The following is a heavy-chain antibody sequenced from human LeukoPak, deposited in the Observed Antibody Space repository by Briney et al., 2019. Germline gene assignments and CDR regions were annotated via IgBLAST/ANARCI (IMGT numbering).Heavy chain of an antibody. D-gene: IGHD6-6*01. J-gene: IGHJ4*02. CDR1: GFTFDDYA. CDR2: IKSKTDGGTT. V-gene: IGHV3-15*01. Sequence: GGSLRLSCAASGFTFDDYAMHWVRQAPGKGLEWVGRIKSKTDGGTTDYAAPVKGRFTISRDDSKNTLYLQMNSLKTEDTAVYYCTTDEYGSSSIVDYWGQGTLVTVSS. CDR3: TTDEYGSSSIVDY.